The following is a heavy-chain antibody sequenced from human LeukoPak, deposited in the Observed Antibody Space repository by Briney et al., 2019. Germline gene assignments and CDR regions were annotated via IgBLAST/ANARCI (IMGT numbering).Heavy chain of an antibody. D-gene: IGHD3-9*01. CDR1: GYTLTELS. CDR3: ATTGYYDILTGYRAFDY. V-gene: IGHV1-24*01. CDR2: FDPEDGKT. J-gene: IGHJ4*02. Sequence: ASVNVSCKVSGYTLTELSMHWVRQAPGKGLEGMGGFDPEDGKTIYAQKFQGRVTMTEDTSTDTAYMELSSLRSEDTAVYYCATTGYYDILTGYRAFDYWGQGTLVTVSS.